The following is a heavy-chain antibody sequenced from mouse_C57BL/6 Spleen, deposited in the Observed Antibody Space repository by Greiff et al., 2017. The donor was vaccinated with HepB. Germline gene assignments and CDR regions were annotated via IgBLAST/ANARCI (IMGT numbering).Heavy chain of an antibody. Sequence: VQLQQSGPELVKPGASVKISCKASGYTFTDYYINWVKQRPGQGLEWIGRIYPGSGNTKYNEKFKGKATLTVDTSSSTAYMQLSSLTSEDSAVYFCASERNGNYGAYWGQGTLVTVSA. CDR1: GYTFTDYY. CDR3: ASERNGNYGAY. CDR2: IYPGSGNT. V-gene: IGHV1-84*01. J-gene: IGHJ3*01. D-gene: IGHD2-1*01.